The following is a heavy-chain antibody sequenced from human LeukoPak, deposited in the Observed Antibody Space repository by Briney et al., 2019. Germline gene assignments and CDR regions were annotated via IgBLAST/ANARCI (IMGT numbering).Heavy chain of an antibody. D-gene: IGHD3-9*01. Sequence: GGSLRLSCAASGFTFSSYAMSWVRQAPGKGLEWVSAISGRGGSTYYADSVKGRFTISRDNSKNTLYLQMNSLRAEDTAVYYCAKDRNDILTPVIFGSVDYWGQGTLVTVSS. CDR1: GFTFSSYA. CDR3: AKDRNDILTPVIFGSVDY. CDR2: ISGRGGST. J-gene: IGHJ4*02. V-gene: IGHV3-23*01.